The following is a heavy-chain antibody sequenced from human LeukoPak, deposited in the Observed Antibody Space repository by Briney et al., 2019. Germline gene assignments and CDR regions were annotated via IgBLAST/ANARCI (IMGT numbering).Heavy chain of an antibody. Sequence: GGSLRLSCAASGFTFSSFAMSWVRQAPGKGLEWVSAISLGAVTTYYADSVKARFTISRDNSKNTLSLQMNSLRAEDTAVYYCAKEYYVLLVYALGGSFDYWGRGTLVTVSS. V-gene: IGHV3-23*01. D-gene: IGHD2-8*02. J-gene: IGHJ4*02. CDR1: GFTFSSFA. CDR3: AKEYYVLLVYALGGSFDY. CDR2: ISLGAVTT.